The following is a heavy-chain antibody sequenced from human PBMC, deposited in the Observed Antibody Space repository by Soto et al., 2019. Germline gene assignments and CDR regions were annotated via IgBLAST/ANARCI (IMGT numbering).Heavy chain of an antibody. D-gene: IGHD3-9*01. CDR2: INHSGST. V-gene: IGHV4-34*01. CDR3: ARADSHYDILTGYYAYFDY. Sequence: SETLSLTCAVYGGSFSGYYWSWIRQPPGKGLEWIGEINHSGSTNYNPSLKSRVTISVDTSKNQFSLKLSSVTAADTAVYYCARADSHYDILTGYYAYFDYWGQGTLVTVSS. CDR1: GGSFSGYY. J-gene: IGHJ4*02.